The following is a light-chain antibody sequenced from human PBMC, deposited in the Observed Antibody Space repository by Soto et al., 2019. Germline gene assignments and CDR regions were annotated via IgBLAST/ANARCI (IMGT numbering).Light chain of an antibody. J-gene: IGLJ2*01. CDR3: LSYTSSSTLI. CDR2: DVN. Sequence: QSALTQPASVSGSPGQSITISCTGTSSDVGGYKYVSWYQQYPGKAPKLMIYDVNNRPSGVSNRFSGSKSGNTASLTISGLQAEDEADYYCLSYTSSSTLIFGGGTKVTVL. V-gene: IGLV2-14*01. CDR1: SSDVGGYKY.